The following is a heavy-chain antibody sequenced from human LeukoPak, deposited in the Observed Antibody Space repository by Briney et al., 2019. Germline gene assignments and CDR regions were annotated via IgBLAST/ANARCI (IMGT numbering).Heavy chain of an antibody. J-gene: IGHJ3*02. Sequence: WIGSIYHSGSTNYNPSLKSRVTISVDKSKNQFSLKLSSVTAADTAVYYCARAPGRAFDIWGQGTMVTVSS. V-gene: IGHV4-38-2*02. CDR2: IYHSGST. CDR3: ARAPGRAFDI.